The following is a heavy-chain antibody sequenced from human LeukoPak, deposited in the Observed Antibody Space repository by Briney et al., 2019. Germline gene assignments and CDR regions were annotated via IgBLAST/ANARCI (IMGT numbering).Heavy chain of an antibody. CDR2: ISASGGNT. D-gene: IGHD3-22*01. Sequence: PGGSLRLSCAASGFTFSSYAMSWVRQSPGKGLEWVSAISASGGNTYSADSVKGRCTISRDNSMRTLFLHMNSLRAEDTAVYYCARGTAATSGYLELEYWGQGTLVTVST. CDR1: GFTFSSYA. V-gene: IGHV3-23*01. CDR3: ARGTAATSGYLELEY. J-gene: IGHJ4*02.